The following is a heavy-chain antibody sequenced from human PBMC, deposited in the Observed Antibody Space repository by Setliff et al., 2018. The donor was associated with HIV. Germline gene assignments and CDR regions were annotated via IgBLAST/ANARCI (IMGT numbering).Heavy chain of an antibody. CDR3: ASITMVRGVPYGMDV. CDR1: GGSMSSYY. J-gene: IGHJ6*02. D-gene: IGHD3-10*01. Sequence: SETLSLTCTVSGGSMSSYYWSWIRQPPGKGLEWIGSIYYTGSTDYNPSLMSRVTISLDTSKNQFSLKLSSVTAADTAVYYCASITMVRGVPYGMDVWGQGTTITVSS. V-gene: IGHV4-59*08. CDR2: IYYTGST.